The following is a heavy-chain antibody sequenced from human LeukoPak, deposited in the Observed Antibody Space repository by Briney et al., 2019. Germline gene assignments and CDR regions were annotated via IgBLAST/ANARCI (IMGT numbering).Heavy chain of an antibody. V-gene: IGHV7-4-1*02. J-gene: IGHJ3*02. D-gene: IGHD6-13*01. CDR1: GYTFTSYA. CDR3: ARQLSSSWYHDAFDI. Sequence: ASVKVSCKASGYTFTSYAMNWVRQAPGQGLEWMGWINTNTGNPTYAQGFTGRFVFSLDTSVSTAYLQISGLKAEDTAVYYCARQLSSSWYHDAFDIWGQGTMVTVSS. CDR2: INTNTGNP.